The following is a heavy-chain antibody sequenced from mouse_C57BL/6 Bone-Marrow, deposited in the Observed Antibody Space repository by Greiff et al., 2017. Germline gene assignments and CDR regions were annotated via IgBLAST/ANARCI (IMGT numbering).Heavy chain of an antibody. J-gene: IGHJ4*01. V-gene: IGHV5-6*01. CDR2: ISSGGSYT. Sequence: EVQVVESGGDLVKPGGSLKLSCAASGFTFSSYGMSWVRQTPDKRLEWVATISSGGSYTYYPDSVKGRFTISRDNAKNTLYLQMSSLKSEDTAMYYCARQIYYDYDGFDYAMDYWGQGTSVTVSS. CDR3: ARQIYYDYDGFDYAMDY. D-gene: IGHD2-4*01. CDR1: GFTFSSYG.